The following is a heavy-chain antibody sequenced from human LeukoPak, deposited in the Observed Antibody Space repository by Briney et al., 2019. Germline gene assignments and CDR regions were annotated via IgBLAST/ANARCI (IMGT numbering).Heavy chain of an antibody. CDR3: ARRRPLLWFGG. D-gene: IGHD3-10*01. J-gene: IGHJ4*02. V-gene: IGHV4-34*01. CDR2: INHSGST. CDR1: GGSISSYY. Sequence: SETLSLTCTVSGGSISSYYWSWIRQPPGKGLEWIGEINHSGSTNYNPSLKSRVTISVDTSKNQFSLKLSSVTAADTAVYYCARRRPLLWFGGWGQGTLVTVSS.